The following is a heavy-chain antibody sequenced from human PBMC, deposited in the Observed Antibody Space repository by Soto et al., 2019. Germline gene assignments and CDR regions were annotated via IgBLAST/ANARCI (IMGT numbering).Heavy chain of an antibody. Sequence: PSETLSLTCTVSGGSISSGGYYWSWIRQHPGKGLEWIGYIYYSGSTYYNPSLKSRVTISVDTSKNQFSLKLSSVTAADTAVYYCARYYYDSSSRREHFDYWGQGTLVTVSS. V-gene: IGHV4-31*03. J-gene: IGHJ4*02. CDR1: GGSISSGGYY. D-gene: IGHD3-22*01. CDR2: IYYSGST. CDR3: ARYYYDSSSRREHFDY.